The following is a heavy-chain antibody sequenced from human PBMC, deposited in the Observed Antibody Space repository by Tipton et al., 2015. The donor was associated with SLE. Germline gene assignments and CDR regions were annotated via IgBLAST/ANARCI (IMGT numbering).Heavy chain of an antibody. V-gene: IGHV4-61*02. J-gene: IGHJ4*02. CDR1: GGSISTTTYF. CDR3: ARGRVDYIRGSYRPSSFDY. D-gene: IGHD3-16*02. Sequence: TLSLTCTVSGGSISTTTYFWNWIRQPAGRGLEWIGRGFARGLTDYNPSLSSRVTMSLDTSKNQISLNLSSVTAADTAVYYCARGRVDYIRGSYRPSSFDYWGQGTQFTVSS. CDR2: GFARGLT.